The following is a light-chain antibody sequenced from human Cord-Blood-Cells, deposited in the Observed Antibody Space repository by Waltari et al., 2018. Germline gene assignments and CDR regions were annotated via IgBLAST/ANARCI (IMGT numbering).Light chain of an antibody. Sequence: QSALTQPASVSGSPAQSLTISCPGTSSDVGSYNLASWYQQHPGKAPKLMIYEGSKRPSGVSNRFSGAKSGNTASLTISGLQAEDEADYYCCSYAGSSTWVFGGGTKLTVL. CDR1: SSDVGSYNL. V-gene: IGLV2-23*01. J-gene: IGLJ3*02. CDR3: CSYAGSSTWV. CDR2: EGS.